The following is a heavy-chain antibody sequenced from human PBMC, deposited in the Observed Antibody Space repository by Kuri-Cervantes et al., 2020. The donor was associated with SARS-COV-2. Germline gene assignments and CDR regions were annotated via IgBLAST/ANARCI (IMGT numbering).Heavy chain of an antibody. D-gene: IGHD4/OR15-4a*01. Sequence: GSLRLSCTVSGGSISSSSYYWGWIRQPPGKGLEWIGSIYYGGSTYYNPSLKSRVTISVDTSKNQFSLKLSSVTAADTAVYYCARDRDGDNENDYWGQGTLVTVSS. CDR2: IYYGGST. J-gene: IGHJ4*02. V-gene: IGHV4-39*07. CDR1: GGSISSSSYY. CDR3: ARDRDGDNENDY.